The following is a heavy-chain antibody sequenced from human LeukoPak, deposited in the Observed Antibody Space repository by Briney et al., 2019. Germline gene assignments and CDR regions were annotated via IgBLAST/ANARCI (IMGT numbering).Heavy chain of an antibody. CDR3: AKGLSYGSGSRLDY. Sequence: GGSLRLSCAASGFTFSSYAMSWVRQAPGKGLEWVSAISGSGGSTYYADSVKGRFTISRDNSKNTLYLQMNSLRAEDTAVYYCAKGLSYGSGSRLDYWGQGTLVTVYS. D-gene: IGHD3-10*01. J-gene: IGHJ4*02. CDR1: GFTFSSYA. CDR2: ISGSGGST. V-gene: IGHV3-23*01.